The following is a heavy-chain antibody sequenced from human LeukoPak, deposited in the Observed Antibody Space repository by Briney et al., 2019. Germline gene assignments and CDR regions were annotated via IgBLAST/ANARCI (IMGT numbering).Heavy chain of an antibody. Sequence: GGSLRLSCAASGFTFSSYWMSWVRQAPGKGLEWVANIKEDGSEKYYVDSVKGRFTISRDNAKNSLYLQMNSLRAEDTAVYYCARADGAAGLLGYMDVWGKGTTVTVSS. CDR2: IKEDGSEK. CDR1: GFTFSSYW. J-gene: IGHJ6*03. V-gene: IGHV3-7*01. CDR3: ARADGAAGLLGYMDV. D-gene: IGHD6-13*01.